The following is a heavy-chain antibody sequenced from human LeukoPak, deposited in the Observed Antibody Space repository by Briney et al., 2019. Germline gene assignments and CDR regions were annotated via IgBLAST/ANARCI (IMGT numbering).Heavy chain of an antibody. Sequence: GGSLRLSCAASGFTFSSYWMSWVRQAPGKGLEWVANIKQDGSEKYYVDSVKGRFTISRDISKNTLYLQMNSLRAEDTAVYYCAKEEGEQWLARGEYFDYWGQGTLVTVSS. CDR3: AKEEGEQWLARGEYFDY. J-gene: IGHJ4*02. CDR1: GFTFSSYW. V-gene: IGHV3-7*01. D-gene: IGHD6-19*01. CDR2: IKQDGSEK.